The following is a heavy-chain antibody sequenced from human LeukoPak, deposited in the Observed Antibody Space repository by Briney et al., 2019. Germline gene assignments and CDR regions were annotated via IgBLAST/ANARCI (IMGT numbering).Heavy chain of an antibody. Sequence: GESLRLSCAASGFIMSNNYMSWVRQAPGKGPEWVSVIYDGGITYYTDSVKGRFTISRDDSTNTLHLQMNSLRVDDTAVYYCARDRDYSGSGSPDSWGQGTLVTVS. CDR1: GFIMSNNY. D-gene: IGHD3-10*01. V-gene: IGHV3-66*01. CDR2: IYDGGIT. CDR3: ARDRDYSGSGSPDS. J-gene: IGHJ4*02.